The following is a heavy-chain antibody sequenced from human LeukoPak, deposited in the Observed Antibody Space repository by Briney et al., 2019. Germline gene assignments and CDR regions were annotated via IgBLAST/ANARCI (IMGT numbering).Heavy chain of an antibody. CDR2: ISTSGESA. V-gene: IGHV3-23*01. Sequence: PGGSLRLSCPVSGFTFSSYATSWVRQAPGRGLEWVAVISTSGESAYHADSVKGRFTISRDNSKNTLYLQMNSLRAEDTAVYYCAKDRGSGYHYFDYWGQGTLVTVSS. CDR3: AKDRGSGYHYFDY. D-gene: IGHD3-22*01. J-gene: IGHJ4*02. CDR1: GFTFSSYA.